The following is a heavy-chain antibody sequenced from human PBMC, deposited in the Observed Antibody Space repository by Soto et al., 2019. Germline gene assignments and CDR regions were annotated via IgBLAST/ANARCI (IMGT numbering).Heavy chain of an antibody. CDR1: GFTFSDYS. J-gene: IGHJ4*02. CDR2: ISSGSRTI. CDR3: ARSAGRFGMNNFDY. D-gene: IGHD3-10*01. V-gene: IGHV3-48*02. Sequence: GGSLRLSCAASGFTFSDYSMNWVRQAPGKGLEWVSYISSGSRTIYYADSVKGRFTISRDNAKNSLYLQMNSLRDEDTAVYYCARSAGRFGMNNFDYWGQGTLVTVSS.